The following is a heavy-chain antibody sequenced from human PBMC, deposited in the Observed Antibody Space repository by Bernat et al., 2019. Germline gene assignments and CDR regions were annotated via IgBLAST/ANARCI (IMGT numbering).Heavy chain of an antibody. CDR3: AKDPGFWAPAAIDDYYYGMDV. CDR2: ISYDGSNK. Sequence: QVQLVESGGGVVQPGRSLRLSCAASGFTFSSYGMHWVRQAPGKGLEWVAVISYDGSNKYYADSVKGRFTISRDNSKNTLYLQMNSLRAEDTAVYYCAKDPGFWAPAAIDDYYYGMDVWGQGTTVTVSS. J-gene: IGHJ6*02. V-gene: IGHV3-30*18. D-gene: IGHD2-2*01. CDR1: GFTFSSYG.